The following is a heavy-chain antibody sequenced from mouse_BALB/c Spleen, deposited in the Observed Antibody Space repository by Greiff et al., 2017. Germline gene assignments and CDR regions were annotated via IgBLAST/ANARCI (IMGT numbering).Heavy chain of an antibody. CDR2: IDPANGNT. CDR3: ARDGNSAWFAY. CDR1: GFNIQDTY. Sequence: EVQLQQSGAELVKPGASVKLSCTASGFNIQDTYMHWVKQRPEQGLEWIGRIDPANGNTKYDPKFQGKATITADTSSNTAYLQLSSLTSEDTAVYYCARDGNSAWFAYWGQGTLVTVSA. V-gene: IGHV14-3*02. J-gene: IGHJ3*01. D-gene: IGHD2-1*01.